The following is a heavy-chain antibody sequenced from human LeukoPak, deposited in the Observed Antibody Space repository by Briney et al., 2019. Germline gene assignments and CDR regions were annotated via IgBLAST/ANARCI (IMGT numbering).Heavy chain of an antibody. CDR3: ARGKYSFDY. J-gene: IGHJ4*02. Sequence: GGSLRLSCAASGFTFSDSYMSWIRQAPGKGLEYISSISSSGSTIYYADSVKGRFTLPRDNAKNSLSLEMNSLRAEDTAVYYCARGKYSFDYWGQGTLVTVSS. CDR1: GFTFSDSY. V-gene: IGHV3-11*01. CDR2: ISSSGSTI.